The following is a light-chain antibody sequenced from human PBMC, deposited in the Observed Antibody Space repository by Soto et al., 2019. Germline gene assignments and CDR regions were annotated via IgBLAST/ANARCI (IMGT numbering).Light chain of an antibody. CDR1: SSNIGSNT. J-gene: IGLJ1*01. CDR2: TNS. CDR3: AAWDDSLNALV. Sequence: QSVLTQPPSASGTPGQRVTISCSGSSSNIGSNTVKWYQHLPGTAPKLLIYTNSQRPSGVPDRFSGSKSGTSASLAISGLQSEDEADYYCAAWDDSLNALVFGTGTKVTVL. V-gene: IGLV1-44*01.